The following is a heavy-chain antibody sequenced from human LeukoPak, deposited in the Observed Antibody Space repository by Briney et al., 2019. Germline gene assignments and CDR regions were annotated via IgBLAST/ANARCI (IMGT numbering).Heavy chain of an antibody. Sequence: PGGSLRLSCAASGFTFSLYAMHWVRQAPGKGLVWVAVISYDGSTKSYADSVKGRFTIYRDNSKSTLYLQMNSLSAEDTAIYYCARRVEALDIWGQGTMDTVSS. V-gene: IGHV3-30-3*01. CDR1: GFTFSLYA. J-gene: IGHJ3*02. CDR2: ISYDGSTK. CDR3: ARRVEALDI.